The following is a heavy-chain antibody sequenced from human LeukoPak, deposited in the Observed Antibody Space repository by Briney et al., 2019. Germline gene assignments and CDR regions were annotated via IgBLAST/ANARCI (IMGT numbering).Heavy chain of an antibody. CDR3: ARGPRITIFGVVPHGWFDP. D-gene: IGHD3-3*01. J-gene: IGHJ5*02. CDR2: IYYSGST. CDR1: GGSISSSSYY. Sequence: PSETLSLTCTVSGGSISSSSYYWGWIRQPPGKGLEWIGSIYYSGSTYYNPSLKSRVTISVDTSKNQFSLKLSSVTAADTAVYYCARGPRITIFGVVPHGWFDPWGQGTLVTVSS. V-gene: IGHV4-39*01.